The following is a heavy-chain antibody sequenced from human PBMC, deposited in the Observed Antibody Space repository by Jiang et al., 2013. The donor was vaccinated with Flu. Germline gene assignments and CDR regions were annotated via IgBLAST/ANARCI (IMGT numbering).Heavy chain of an antibody. D-gene: IGHD3-9*01. V-gene: IGHV3-21*01. CDR1: GFTFSSYS. Sequence: SCAASGFTFSSYSMNWVRQAPGKGLEWVSSISSSSSYIYYADSVKGRFTISRDNAKNSLYLQMNSLRAEDTAVYYCARDLPRILTGQDAFDIWGQGTMVTISS. CDR2: ISSSSSYI. J-gene: IGHJ3*02. CDR3: ARDLPRILTGQDAFDI.